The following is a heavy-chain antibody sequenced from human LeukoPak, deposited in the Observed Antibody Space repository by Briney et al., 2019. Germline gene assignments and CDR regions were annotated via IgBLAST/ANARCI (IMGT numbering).Heavy chain of an antibody. D-gene: IGHD2-21*01. V-gene: IGHV3-74*01. CDR1: GLTFSNYW. J-gene: IGHJ3*02. CDR2: INSDGRNT. Sequence: GGSLRLSCAASGLTFSNYWMHWVRQAPGKGLVWVSRINSDGRNTNYADSVKGRFTISRDNAKNTLYLQMNSLRAEDTAVYYCARSDVVKTFDIWGQGTMVTVSS. CDR3: ARSDVVKTFDI.